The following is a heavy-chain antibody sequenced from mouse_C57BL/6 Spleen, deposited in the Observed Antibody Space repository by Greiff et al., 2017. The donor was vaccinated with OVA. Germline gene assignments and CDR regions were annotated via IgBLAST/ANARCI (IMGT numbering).Heavy chain of an antibody. J-gene: IGHJ4*01. Sequence: QVHVKQPGTELVKPGASVKLSCKASGYTFTSYWMHWVKQRPGQGLEWIGNINPSNGGTNYNEKFKSQATMTVDKASSTAYMQLSSLTSEDSAVYYCARGGGYAMDYWGQGTSVTVSA. CDR3: ARGGGYAMDY. V-gene: IGHV1-53*01. CDR1: GYTFTSYW. CDR2: INPSNGGT.